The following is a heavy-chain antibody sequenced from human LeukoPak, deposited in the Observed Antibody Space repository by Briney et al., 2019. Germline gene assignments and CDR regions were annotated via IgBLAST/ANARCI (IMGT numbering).Heavy chain of an antibody. CDR1: GFTFSSYA. J-gene: IGHJ4*02. Sequence: PGGSLRLSCAAAGFTFSSYAMSWVRQAPGNGLEWVSIIIGSGFATYYADSVKGRLTISRDNSKHTMYLQMKSLRAEDTAVYYCARRYCGGGDCYALDYWGQGTLVTVSS. V-gene: IGHV3-23*01. CDR2: IIGSGFAT. D-gene: IGHD2-21*02. CDR3: ARRYCGGGDCYALDY.